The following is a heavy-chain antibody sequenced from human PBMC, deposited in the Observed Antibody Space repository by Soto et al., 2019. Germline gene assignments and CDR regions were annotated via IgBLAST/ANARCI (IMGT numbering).Heavy chain of an antibody. Sequence: PXESLTISCKVSGYNFTAYWLGLVRQVPGGGLEWMGLIYPADSDTRYSPSFQAQVTISADKSISTAYLQWSSLKASDTAMYYCARHNLRNAFDIWGPGTLVTVSS. CDR2: IYPADSDT. J-gene: IGHJ3*02. V-gene: IGHV5-51*01. CDR3: ARHNLRNAFDI. CDR1: GYNFTAYW.